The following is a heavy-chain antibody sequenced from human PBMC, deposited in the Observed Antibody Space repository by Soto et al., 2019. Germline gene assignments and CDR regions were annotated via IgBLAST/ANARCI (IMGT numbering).Heavy chain of an antibody. CDR3: ARDERGVWQLPNFDY. V-gene: IGHV3-7*05. CDR2: IKQDGSEK. CDR1: GFTFSSYW. J-gene: IGHJ4*02. D-gene: IGHD6-6*01. Sequence: EVQLVESGGGLVQPGGSLRLSCAASGFTFSSYWMSWVRQAPGKGLEWVANIKQDGSEKYYVDSVKGRFTISRDNAKNSLYLQMNSLRAEDTAVYYCARDERGVWQLPNFDYWGQGTLVTVSS.